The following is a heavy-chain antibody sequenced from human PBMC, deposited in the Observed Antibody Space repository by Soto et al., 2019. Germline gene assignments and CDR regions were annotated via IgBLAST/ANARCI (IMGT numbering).Heavy chain of an antibody. CDR1: GYTFTSYG. J-gene: IGHJ6*02. Sequence: ASVKVSCKASGYTFTSYGISWVRQAPGQGLEWMGWISAYNGNTNYAQKLQGRVTMTTDTSTSTAYMELRSLRSDDTAVYYCARGYCSGGSCRNYYYYGMDVWCQETTVTVSS. CDR2: ISAYNGNT. D-gene: IGHD2-15*01. CDR3: ARGYCSGGSCRNYYYYGMDV. V-gene: IGHV1-18*04.